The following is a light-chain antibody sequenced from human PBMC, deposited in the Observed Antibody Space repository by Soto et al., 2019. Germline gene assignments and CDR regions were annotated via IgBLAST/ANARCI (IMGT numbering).Light chain of an antibody. V-gene: IGKV1-33*01. CDR3: QHYDNLPYT. CDR1: QDTSDN. Sequence: DIQMTQAPSSLSASVGDRVTITCLASQDTSDNLTWYQQKPGKAPKLMILDASNLETGDPSRLNGSRYGTDGTFPINSLRPEDISTYYCQHYDNLPYTFGQGTQLEIK. J-gene: IGKJ2*01. CDR2: DAS.